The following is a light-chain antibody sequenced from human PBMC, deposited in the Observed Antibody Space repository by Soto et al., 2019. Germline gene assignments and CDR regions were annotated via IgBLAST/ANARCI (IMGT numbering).Light chain of an antibody. J-gene: IGKJ1*01. Sequence: DTPLTPTPSSLSVTVEDRVTITCRASLPISNYLAWYQQKPGKIPNLLIYAASTLQAGVPSRFSGSGSGTDFTLTISCLQSEDFATYYCQQYYSYPRTFGQGAKVDI. CDR2: AAS. CDR3: QQYYSYPRT. CDR1: LPISNY. V-gene: IGKV1-27*01.